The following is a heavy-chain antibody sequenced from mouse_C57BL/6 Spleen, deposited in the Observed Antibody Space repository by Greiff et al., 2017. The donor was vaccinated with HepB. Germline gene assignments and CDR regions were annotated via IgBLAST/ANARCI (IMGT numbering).Heavy chain of an antibody. V-gene: IGHV3-6*01. CDR1: GYSITSGYY. D-gene: IGHD4-1*02. CDR2: ISYDGSN. Sequence: VQLKESGPGLVKPSQSLSLTCSVTGYSITSGYYWNWIRQFPGNKLEWMGYISYDGSNNYNPSLKNRISITRDTSKNQFFLKLNSVTTEDTATYYCARGQLGPFDYWGQGTTLTVSS. CDR3: ARGQLGPFDY. J-gene: IGHJ2*01.